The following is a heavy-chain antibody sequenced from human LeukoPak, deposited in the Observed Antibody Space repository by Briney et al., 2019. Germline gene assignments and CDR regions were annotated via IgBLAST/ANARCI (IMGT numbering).Heavy chain of an antibody. CDR3: ARALGDQRYYYYYLDV. V-gene: IGHV4-39*02. Sequence: PETLSLTCTVSGGSISSISNYWGWIRQPPGKGLEWIGSNYYSGTTDYNPSLKSRVTISVDTSMNHFSLKLSSVTAADTAVYYCARALGDQRYYYYYLDVWGKGTTVTVSS. CDR2: NYYSGTT. J-gene: IGHJ6*03. D-gene: IGHD2-2*01. CDR1: GGSISSISNY.